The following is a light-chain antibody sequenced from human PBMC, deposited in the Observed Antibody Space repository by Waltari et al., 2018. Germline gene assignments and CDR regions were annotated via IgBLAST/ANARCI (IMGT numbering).Light chain of an antibody. CDR2: DAS. CDR1: QDISNY. Sequence: DIQMTQSPSSLSASVGDRATITCQASQDISNYLNWYQQKPGKAPKLLIYDASNLETGVPSRFSGSGSGTDFTFTISSLQPEDIATYYCQQYNSHPFTFGPGTRVDI. V-gene: IGKV1-33*01. J-gene: IGKJ3*01. CDR3: QQYNSHPFT.